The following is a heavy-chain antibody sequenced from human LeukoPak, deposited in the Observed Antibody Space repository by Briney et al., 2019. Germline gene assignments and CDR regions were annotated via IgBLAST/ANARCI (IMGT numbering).Heavy chain of an antibody. J-gene: IGHJ4*02. CDR1: GFPFSNNA. V-gene: IGHV3-23*01. CDR2: ISGSGGST. D-gene: IGHD2-15*01. CDR3: AKDLDSVVAFFDY. Sequence: QPGGSLRLSCAASGFPFSNNAMSWVRQAPGKGLEWVSAISGSGGSTYYADSVKGRFTISRDNSKNTLYLQMNSLRAEDTAVYYCAKDLDSVVAFFDYWGQGTLVTVSS.